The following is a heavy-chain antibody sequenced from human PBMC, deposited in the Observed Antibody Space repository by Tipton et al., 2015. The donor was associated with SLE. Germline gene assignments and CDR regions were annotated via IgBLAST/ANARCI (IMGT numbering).Heavy chain of an antibody. CDR1: GGSITDGSHF. V-gene: IGHV4-61*02. J-gene: IGHJ6*03. CDR3: ARGSIAAPNYYFYKDV. Sequence: TLSLTCTVSGGSITDGSHFWSWLRQPAGKGLEWIGRIYGSGITNNNPSLRSRVTISLDRTKNQFSLKLSSVTAADTAIYYCARGSIAAPNYYFYKDVWGKGTTVTVSS. CDR2: IYGSGIT.